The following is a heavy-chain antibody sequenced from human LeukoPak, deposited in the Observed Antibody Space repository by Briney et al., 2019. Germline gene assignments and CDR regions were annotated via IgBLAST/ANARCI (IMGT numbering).Heavy chain of an antibody. CDR1: GFTFSSYS. CDR3: ARDLYYYDSSGPMDV. Sequence: GGSLRLSCADSGFTFSSYSMNWVRQAPGKGLEWVSSISSSSSYIYYADSVKGRFTISRDNAKNSLYLQMNSLRAEDTAVYYCARDLYYYDSSGPMDVWGKGTTVTVSS. D-gene: IGHD3-22*01. CDR2: ISSSSSYI. V-gene: IGHV3-21*01. J-gene: IGHJ6*04.